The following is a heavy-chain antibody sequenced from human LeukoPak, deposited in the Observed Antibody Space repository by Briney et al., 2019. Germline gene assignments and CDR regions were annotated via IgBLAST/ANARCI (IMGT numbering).Heavy chain of an antibody. J-gene: IGHJ4*02. V-gene: IGHV4-4*02. CDR3: ATTADQLTPLGY. D-gene: IGHD2-2*01. CDR2: IYHSGST. CDR1: GGSISSINW. Sequence: SETLSLTCAVSGGSISSINWWSWVRQPPGKRLEWNGEIYHSGSTNYNPSLKSRVTISVDKSKNQFSLKLSSVTAADTAVYYCATTADQLTPLGYWGQGTLVTVSS.